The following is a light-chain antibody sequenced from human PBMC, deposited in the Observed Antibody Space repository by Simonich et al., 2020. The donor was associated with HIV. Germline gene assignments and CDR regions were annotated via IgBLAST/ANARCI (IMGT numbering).Light chain of an antibody. J-gene: IGKJ1*01. Sequence: DIVMTQSPDSLAVSLGERATINCKSSQSVLYSSTNKNYLAWDQQKPGPPPKLLIYWASTRESGVPDRFSGSGSGTDFTLTISSLQAEDVAVYYCQQYYSTPWTFGQGTKVEIK. CDR3: QQYYSTPWT. CDR2: WAS. V-gene: IGKV4-1*01. CDR1: QSVLYSSTNKNY.